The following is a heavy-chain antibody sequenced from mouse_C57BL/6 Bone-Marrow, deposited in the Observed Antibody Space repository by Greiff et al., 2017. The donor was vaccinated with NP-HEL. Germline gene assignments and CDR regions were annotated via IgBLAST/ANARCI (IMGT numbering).Heavy chain of an antibody. Sequence: VQLKQSGAELVRPGASVKLSCTASGFNIKDDYMPWVKQRPEQGLEWIGWIDPANGDTEYASKFQGKATITADTSSNTAYLQLSSLTSEDTAVYYCTTYDGAWFAYWGQGTLVTVSA. CDR3: TTYDGAWFAY. V-gene: IGHV14-4*01. CDR2: IDPANGDT. D-gene: IGHD2-12*01. J-gene: IGHJ3*01. CDR1: GFNIKDDY.